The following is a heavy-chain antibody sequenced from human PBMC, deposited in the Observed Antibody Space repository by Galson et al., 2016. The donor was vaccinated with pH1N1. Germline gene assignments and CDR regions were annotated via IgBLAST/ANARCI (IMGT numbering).Heavy chain of an antibody. CDR2: IIPIFGPA. V-gene: IGHV1-69*13. D-gene: IGHD3-3*01. CDR1: GCTFSSYV. J-gene: IGHJ4*02. CDR3: ARWAALTVAGGNNFRSGAFDY. Sequence: SVKVSCKASGCTFSSYVISWVRQAPGQGLEWMGGIIPIFGPANYAQTFKGRVTITADESTSTTYMELNSLRAEDTAIYYCARWAALTVAGGNNFRSGAFDYWGQGTLVTVSS.